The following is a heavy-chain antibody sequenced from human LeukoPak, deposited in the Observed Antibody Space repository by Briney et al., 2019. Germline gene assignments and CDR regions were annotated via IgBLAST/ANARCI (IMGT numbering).Heavy chain of an antibody. CDR3: AKDSSGWDAWFDP. CDR2: ISGSGGAA. Sequence: GGSLRLSCAASGFTFNNYAMTWVRQAPGKGLEWVSTISGSGGAAYYADSVKGRFTISRDNSKNTLNLQMNSLRAEDAAVYYCAKDSSGWDAWFDPWGQGTLVTVSS. D-gene: IGHD6-19*01. CDR1: GFTFNNYA. V-gene: IGHV3-23*01. J-gene: IGHJ5*02.